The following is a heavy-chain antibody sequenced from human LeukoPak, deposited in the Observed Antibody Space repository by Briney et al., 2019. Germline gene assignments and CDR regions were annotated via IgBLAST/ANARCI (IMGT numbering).Heavy chain of an antibody. CDR2: IYYSGST. J-gene: IGHJ4*02. CDR3: ARFAVWGRYRYDY. Sequence: SETLSLTCIVSGGSISSSSYYWGWIRQPPGKGLEWIGSIYYSGSTYYNPSLKSRVTISVDTSKNQLSLKLSSVTAADTAVYYCARFAVWGRYRYDYWGQGTLVTVSS. D-gene: IGHD3-16*02. CDR1: GGSISSSSYY. V-gene: IGHV4-39*01.